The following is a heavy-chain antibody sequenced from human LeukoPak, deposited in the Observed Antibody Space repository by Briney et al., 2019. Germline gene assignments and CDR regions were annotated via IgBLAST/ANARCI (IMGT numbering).Heavy chain of an antibody. V-gene: IGHV3-33*01. D-gene: IGHD3-22*01. CDR1: AFSFSSYG. CDR2: IWSDGSIK. Sequence: GRPLRLSCAASAFSFSSYGMHWVRQAPGKGLERVAVIWSDGSIKFYGDSVKGRFTISRDNSKNTLYLQMDSLRAEDTAVYYCARDRGYSPDLGGQ. J-gene: IGHJ5*02. CDR3: ARDRGYSPDL.